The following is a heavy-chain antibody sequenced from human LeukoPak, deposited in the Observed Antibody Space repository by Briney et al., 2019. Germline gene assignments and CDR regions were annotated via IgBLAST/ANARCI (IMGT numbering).Heavy chain of an antibody. CDR3: ARGVQYSYGRYYFDY. Sequence: ASVKVSCKTSGYTFTSYDINWVRQAAGQGLEGMGWMNPNSGNTAYPQKFQGRVTMTSDTSINTAYLELSSLRSEDTAVYYCARGVQYSYGRYYFDYWGQGTLVTVSS. CDR1: GYTFTSYD. CDR2: MNPNSGNT. V-gene: IGHV1-8*01. J-gene: IGHJ4*02. D-gene: IGHD5-18*01.